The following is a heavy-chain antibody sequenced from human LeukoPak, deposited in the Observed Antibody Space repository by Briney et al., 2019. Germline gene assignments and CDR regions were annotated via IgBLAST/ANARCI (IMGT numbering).Heavy chain of an antibody. V-gene: IGHV3-21*01. J-gene: IGHJ4*02. D-gene: IGHD5-18*01. CDR1: GFTFSTYT. CDR2: VSDSRYV. Sequence: PGGSLRLSCAASGFTFSTYTMNWVRQAPGKGLEWVSTVSDSRYVHYSDSVKGRFTISRDNARNSLYLQMNSLRDEDTAVYYCTRDGLHTAHFDYWGQGTLVTVSS. CDR3: TRDGLHTAHFDY.